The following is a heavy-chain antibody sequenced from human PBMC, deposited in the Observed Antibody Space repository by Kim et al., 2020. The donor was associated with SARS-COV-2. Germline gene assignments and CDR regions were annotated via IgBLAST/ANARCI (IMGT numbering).Heavy chain of an antibody. CDR2: IEEKIYRGTT. J-gene: IGHJ4*01. D-gene: IGHD1-26*01. Sequence: GGSLRLSCTSFGFTFANYRIHWFRQAPGKGLEWLGSIEEKIYRGTTEYAASVKGRVIISRDDSRGIASLQVNSLRSGDTATYYCATDLDWFSGTFVDYWGHGTPVIVSS. CDR1: GFTFANYR. CDR3: ATDLDWFSGTFVDY. V-gene: IGHV3-49*03.